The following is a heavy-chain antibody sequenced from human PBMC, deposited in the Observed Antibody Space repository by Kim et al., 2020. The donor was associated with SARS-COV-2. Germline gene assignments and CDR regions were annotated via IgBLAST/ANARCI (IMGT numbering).Heavy chain of an antibody. CDR1: GDSVSSNSAA. J-gene: IGHJ4*02. Sequence: SQTLSLTCAISGDSVSSNSAAWNWIRQSPSRGLEWLGRTYYRSKWYNDYAVSVKSRITINPDTSKNQFSLQLNSVTPEDTAVYYCARDSVSRRIAVGGFDYWGQGTLVTVSS. D-gene: IGHD6-19*01. CDR2: TYYRSKWYN. CDR3: ARDSVSRRIAVGGFDY. V-gene: IGHV6-1*01.